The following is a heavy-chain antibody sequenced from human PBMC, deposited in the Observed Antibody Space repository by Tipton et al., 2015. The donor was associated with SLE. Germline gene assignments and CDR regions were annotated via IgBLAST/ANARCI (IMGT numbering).Heavy chain of an antibody. CDR3: AREPDF. Sequence: NSYGMSWVRQPPGKGLQWIGTIFYSGSTYYNPSLKSPFTISLDTSKSQFSLKVNSVTAADTAVYYCAREPDFWGQGAPVTVSS. CDR2: IFYSGST. V-gene: IGHV4-39*07. J-gene: IGHJ1*01. CDR1: NSYG.